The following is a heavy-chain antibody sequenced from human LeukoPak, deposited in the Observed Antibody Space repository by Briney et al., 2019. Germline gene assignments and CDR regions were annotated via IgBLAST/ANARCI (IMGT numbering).Heavy chain of an antibody. Sequence: GASVKVSCKASGYTFTSYDINWVRQATGQGLEWMGWMNPNSGNTGYAQKFQGRVTMTRNTSISTAYMELSSLRSEDTAVYYCARVPPNRHCSSTSCSYRLPRRNWFDPWGQGTLVTVSS. J-gene: IGHJ5*02. D-gene: IGHD2-2*01. CDR3: ARVPPNRHCSSTSCSYRLPRRNWFDP. V-gene: IGHV1-8*01. CDR1: GYTFTSYD. CDR2: MNPNSGNT.